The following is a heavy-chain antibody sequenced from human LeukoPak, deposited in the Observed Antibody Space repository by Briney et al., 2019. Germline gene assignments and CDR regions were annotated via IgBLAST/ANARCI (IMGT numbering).Heavy chain of an antibody. Sequence: GGSLRLSCAASGFTFSNYAMSWVRQAPGKGLEWVSAISGSGGSTYYADSVKGRFTISRDNSKNTLYLQMNSLRAEDTAVYYCAKEHCSSTSRPIDYWGQGTLVTVSS. J-gene: IGHJ4*02. CDR2: ISGSGGST. D-gene: IGHD2-2*01. CDR1: GFTFSNYA. CDR3: AKEHCSSTSRPIDY. V-gene: IGHV3-23*01.